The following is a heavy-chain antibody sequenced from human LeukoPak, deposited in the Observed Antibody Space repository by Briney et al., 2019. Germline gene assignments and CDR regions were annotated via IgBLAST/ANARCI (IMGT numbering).Heavy chain of an antibody. CDR1: GYSISSGNY. D-gene: IGHD3/OR15-3a*01. CDR2: IYASGST. Sequence: PSETLSLTCAVSGYSISSGNYWAWIRQPAGKGLEWIGRIYASGSTNYNASLESRVTMSVDTSKNQFSLKLSSVTAADTAIYYCARGGLVHYYFDYWGQGTLVTVSS. CDR3: ARGGLVHYYFDY. J-gene: IGHJ4*02. V-gene: IGHV4-38-2*01.